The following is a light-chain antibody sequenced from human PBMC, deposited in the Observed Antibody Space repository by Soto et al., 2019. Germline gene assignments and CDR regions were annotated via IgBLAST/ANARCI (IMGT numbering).Light chain of an antibody. Sequence: GGRTPLSSSHSKSVTSTYLAWYQQRPGQSPRLLIFAAYSRAAGVPDRFSGSGSGTEFTLFISGLETGDFAVYYCLHYVNSSQTFGRGTKVDIK. J-gene: IGKJ1*01. CDR2: AAY. V-gene: IGKV3-20*01. CDR3: LHYVNSSQT. CDR1: KSVTSTY.